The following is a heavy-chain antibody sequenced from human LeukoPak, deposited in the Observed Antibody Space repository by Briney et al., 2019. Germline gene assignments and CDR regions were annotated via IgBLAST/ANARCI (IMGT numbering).Heavy chain of an antibody. Sequence: GGSLRLSCEASGFTINSNIVAINWVRQAPGKGLEWISFISSGPTTIFYADSVKGRFTISRDNVKNSFYLQMSSLRDEDTAVYYCVRGKDWAFDYWGQGTLVTVSS. J-gene: IGHJ4*02. CDR2: ISSGPTTI. CDR1: GFTINSNI. V-gene: IGHV3-48*02. D-gene: IGHD3/OR15-3a*01. CDR3: VRGKDWAFDY.